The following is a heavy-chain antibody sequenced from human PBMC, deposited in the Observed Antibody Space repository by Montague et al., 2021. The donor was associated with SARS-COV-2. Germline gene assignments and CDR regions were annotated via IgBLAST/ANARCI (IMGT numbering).Heavy chain of an antibody. Sequence: SETLSLTCTVSGGSIMRSDYYWGWIRQAPGKGLEWIGSIYYSGRTXYTPSLKTRLSMSIDKSKNQFSLRLNSVTAADTSIYYCARHETGDPPCGDCGQGTLVTVSS. V-gene: IGHV4-39*01. CDR1: GGSIMRSDYY. CDR3: ARHETGDPPCGD. J-gene: IGHJ4*02. CDR2: IYYSGRT. D-gene: IGHD7-27*01.